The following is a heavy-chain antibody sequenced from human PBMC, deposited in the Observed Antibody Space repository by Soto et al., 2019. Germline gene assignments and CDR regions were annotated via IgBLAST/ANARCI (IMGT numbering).Heavy chain of an antibody. D-gene: IGHD6-19*01. CDR3: ASAAVTGTAGLDF. Sequence: SVKVSCKASGYTFIGFYMHWVRQAPGQGLEWMGWINPNSGGTKSAEKFQGRVTMTRDTSISTAYMELSRLTSDDTAVYYCASAAVTGTAGLDFWGQGTQVTVSS. J-gene: IGHJ4*02. V-gene: IGHV1-2*02. CDR2: INPNSGGT. CDR1: GYTFIGFY.